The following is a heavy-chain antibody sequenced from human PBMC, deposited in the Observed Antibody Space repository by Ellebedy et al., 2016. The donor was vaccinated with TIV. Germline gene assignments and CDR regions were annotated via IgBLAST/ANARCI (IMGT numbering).Heavy chain of an antibody. CDR1: GLTFSSHA. CDR2: ITESGGNT. J-gene: IGHJ4*02. D-gene: IGHD2-21*01. V-gene: IGHV3-23*01. Sequence: PGGSLRLSCAASGLTFSSHAMSWVRQAPGKGLEWVSSITESGGNTYYADSVKGSFTISRDNSKNTLYLQMSSLTPEDTAVYYCVPRMVVAFEYWGQGTLVTVSS. CDR3: VPRMVVAFEY.